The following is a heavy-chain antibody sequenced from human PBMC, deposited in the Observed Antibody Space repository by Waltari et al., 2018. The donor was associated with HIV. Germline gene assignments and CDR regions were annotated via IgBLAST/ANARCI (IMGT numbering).Heavy chain of an antibody. Sequence: QVQLVESGGGVVQHGRSMRLTCAASGFTFSSSAMHLVTQAPGKVVEGGAVIGDDGMNKNYPTSMNGRFTISRDNSMNTLYLQMNSLRAEDTAVYYGARVLSGRDYFDYWGQGTLVTLSS. J-gene: IGHJ4*02. CDR3: ARVLSGRDYFDY. V-gene: IGHV3-33*01. CDR1: GFTFSSSA. D-gene: IGHD2-8*01. CDR2: IGDDGMNK.